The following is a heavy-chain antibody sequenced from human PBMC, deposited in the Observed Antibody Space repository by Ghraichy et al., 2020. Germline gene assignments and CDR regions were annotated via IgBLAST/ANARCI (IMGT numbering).Heavy chain of an antibody. D-gene: IGHD2-21*01. V-gene: IGHV3-7*01. J-gene: IGHJ4*02. CDR3: AREEGGATYYVDY. CDR2: IKQDGSEK. Sequence: LSLTCAASGFTFSSYWMSWVRQAPGKGLEWVANIKQDGSEKYYVDSVKGRFTISRDNAKNSLYLQMNSLRAEDTAVYYCAREEGGATYYVDYWGQGTLVTVSS. CDR1: GFTFSSYW.